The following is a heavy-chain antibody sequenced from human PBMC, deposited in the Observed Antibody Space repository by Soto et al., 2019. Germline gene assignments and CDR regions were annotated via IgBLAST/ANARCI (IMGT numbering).Heavy chain of an antibody. CDR3: AREERDFWSGYRNYYYYYMDV. CDR2: ISSSSSTI. V-gene: IGHV3-48*01. Sequence: GGSLRLSCAASGFTFSSYSMNWVRQAPGKGLEWVSYISSSSSTIYYADSVKGRFTISRDNAKNSLYLQMNSLRAEDTAVYYCAREERDFWSGYRNYYYYYMDVWGKGTTVTVSS. D-gene: IGHD3-3*01. J-gene: IGHJ6*03. CDR1: GFTFSSYS.